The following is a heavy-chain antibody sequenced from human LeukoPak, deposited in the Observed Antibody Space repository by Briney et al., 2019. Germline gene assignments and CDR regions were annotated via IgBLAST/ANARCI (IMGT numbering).Heavy chain of an antibody. Sequence: ASVKVSCKVSGYTFTDYYMHWVQQAPGKGLEWMGLVDPEDGETIYAEKFQGRVTITADTSTDTAYMELSSLRSEDRAVYYCAALYSGSQLPGNYWGQGTLVTVSS. CDR3: AALYSGSQLPGNY. CDR2: VDPEDGET. V-gene: IGHV1-69-2*01. D-gene: IGHD1-26*01. CDR1: GYTFTDYY. J-gene: IGHJ4*02.